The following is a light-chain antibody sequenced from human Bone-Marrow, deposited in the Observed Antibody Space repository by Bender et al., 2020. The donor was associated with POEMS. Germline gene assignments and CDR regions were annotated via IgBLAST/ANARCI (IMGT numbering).Light chain of an antibody. Sequence: QSVLTQPPSASGTPGQRVTISCSGGSSNIGAHAVNWYQHLPGTAPKLLIYSSHRRPSGVSNRFSGSKSGNTASLTISGLQAEDEADYYCCSYAGSSTYVVFGGGTKLTVL. CDR2: SSH. CDR1: SSNIGAHA. J-gene: IGLJ2*01. CDR3: CSYAGSSTYVV. V-gene: IGLV1-44*01.